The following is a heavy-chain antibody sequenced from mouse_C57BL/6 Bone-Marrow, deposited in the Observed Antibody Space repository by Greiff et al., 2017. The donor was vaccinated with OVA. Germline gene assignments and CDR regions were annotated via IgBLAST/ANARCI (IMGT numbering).Heavy chain of an antibody. V-gene: IGHV1-82*01. Sequence: LQQSGPELVKPGASVKISCKASGYAFSSSWMNWVKQRPGKGLEWIGRIYPGDGDTNYNGKFKGKATLTADKSSSTAYMQLSSLTSEDSAVYFCAGLADEGRYYFDYWGQGTTLTVSS. CDR2: IYPGDGDT. CDR1: GYAFSSSW. CDR3: AGLADEGRYYFDY. J-gene: IGHJ2*01.